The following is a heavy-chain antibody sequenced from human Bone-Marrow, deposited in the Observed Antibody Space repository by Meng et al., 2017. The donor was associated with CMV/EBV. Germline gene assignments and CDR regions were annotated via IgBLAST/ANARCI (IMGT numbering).Heavy chain of an antibody. D-gene: IGHD3-3*01. CDR1: GFTFSSYW. V-gene: IGHV3-7*01. CDR3: ARERSGYYFDP. J-gene: IGHJ5*02. CDR2: IKQDGSEK. Sequence: GGSLRLSCTASGFTFSSYWMSWVRQAPGKGLEWVANIKQDGSEKYYVDSVKGRFTISRDNAKNSLYLQMNSLRAEDTAVYYCARERSGYYFDPWGQGTLVTVSS.